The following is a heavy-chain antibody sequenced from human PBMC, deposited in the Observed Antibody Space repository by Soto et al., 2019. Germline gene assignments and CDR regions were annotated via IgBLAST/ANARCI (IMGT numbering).Heavy chain of an antibody. Sequence: SETLSLTCTVSGGSISSGGYYWSWIRQHPGKGLEWIGYIYYSGSTYYNPSLKSRVTISVDTSKNQFSLKLSSVTAADTAVYYCARLPQQLVYWFDPWGQGTLVTVSP. CDR3: ARLPQQLVYWFDP. J-gene: IGHJ5*02. CDR1: GGSISSGGYY. V-gene: IGHV4-31*03. CDR2: IYYSGST. D-gene: IGHD6-13*01.